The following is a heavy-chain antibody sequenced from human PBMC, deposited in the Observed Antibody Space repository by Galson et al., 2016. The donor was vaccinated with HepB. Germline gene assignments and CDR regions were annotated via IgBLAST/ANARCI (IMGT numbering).Heavy chain of an antibody. V-gene: IGHV1-2*02. CDR2: TNPDSGVT. CDR3: ARDRYSGSYYVGAFDI. J-gene: IGHJ3*02. D-gene: IGHD1-26*01. CDR1: GYTFTGYY. Sequence: SVKVSCKASGYTFTGYYMRWVRQAPGQGLEWMGWTNPDSGVTSYAQKFQGRVTMTRDTSIGTVYMELSRLKSDDTAIYYCARDRYSGSYYVGAFDIWGQGTMVTVS.